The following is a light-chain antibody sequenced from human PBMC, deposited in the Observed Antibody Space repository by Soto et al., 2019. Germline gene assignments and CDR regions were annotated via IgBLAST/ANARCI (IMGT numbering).Light chain of an antibody. CDR1: SGYSNYK. Sequence: QLVLTQPPSASASLGDSVTLTCTLSSGYSNYKVDWYQQRPGKGPRFVMRVGTGGIVGSKGDGIPDRFSVLGSGLNRYLTIQNIQEEDESDYHCGADHGSGSNFVVVFGGGTKLTVL. V-gene: IGLV9-49*01. CDR3: GADHGSGSNFVVV. J-gene: IGLJ2*01. CDR2: VGTGGIVG.